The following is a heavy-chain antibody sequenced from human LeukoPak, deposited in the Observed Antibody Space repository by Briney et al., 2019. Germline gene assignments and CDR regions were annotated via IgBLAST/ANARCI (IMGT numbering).Heavy chain of an antibody. V-gene: IGHV4-31*03. CDR3: ARDTRRWFDP. Sequence: PSQTLSLTCTASGGSISSGGYYWSWIRQHPGKGLEWIGYIYYSGSTYYNPSLKSRVTISVDTSKNQFSLKLSSVTAADTAVYYCARDTRRWFDPWGQGTLVTVSS. CDR2: IYYSGST. CDR1: GGSISSGGYY. J-gene: IGHJ5*02.